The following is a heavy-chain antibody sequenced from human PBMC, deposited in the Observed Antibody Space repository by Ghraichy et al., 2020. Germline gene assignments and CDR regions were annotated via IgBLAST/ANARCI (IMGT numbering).Heavy chain of an antibody. CDR1: GGTFSSYA. V-gene: IGHV1-69*13. CDR2: IIPIFGTA. CDR3: ARDRGGSGSWSDAFDI. J-gene: IGHJ3*02. D-gene: IGHD1-26*01. Sequence: SVKVSCKASGGTFSSYAISWVRQAPGQGLEWMGGIIPIFGTANYAQKFQGRVTITADESTSTAYMELSSLRSEDTAVYYCARDRGGSGSWSDAFDIWGQGTMVTVSS.